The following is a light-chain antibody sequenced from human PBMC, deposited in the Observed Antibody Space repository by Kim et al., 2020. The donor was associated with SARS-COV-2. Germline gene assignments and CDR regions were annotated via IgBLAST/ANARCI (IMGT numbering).Light chain of an antibody. Sequence: ASVGDRDTITCRASQSMSSGLAWYQQRPGKAPPRLIYDAYSLESVVPSRCSGGGAGTECTLTISSLQPDDFATYFSQQYNSYSWTFGQGTQVEIK. CDR2: DAY. V-gene: IGKV1-5*01. CDR1: QSMSSG. J-gene: IGKJ1*01. CDR3: QQYNSYSWT.